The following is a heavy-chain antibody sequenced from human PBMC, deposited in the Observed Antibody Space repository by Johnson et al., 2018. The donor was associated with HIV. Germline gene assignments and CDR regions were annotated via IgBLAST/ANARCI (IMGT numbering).Heavy chain of an antibody. V-gene: IGHV3-30-3*01. CDR2: ISYDGSNK. J-gene: IGHJ3*01. CDR3: AKDVGNYWPNAFDV. D-gene: IGHD3-22*01. CDR1: GFTFSSYA. Sequence: VQLVESGGGVVQPGRSLRLSCAASGFTFSSYAMHWVRQAPGKGLEWVAVISYDGSNKYYADSVKGRFTISRDNARNSLYMQMNSLRAEDTAVYYCAKDVGNYWPNAFDVWGQGTMLPVSS.